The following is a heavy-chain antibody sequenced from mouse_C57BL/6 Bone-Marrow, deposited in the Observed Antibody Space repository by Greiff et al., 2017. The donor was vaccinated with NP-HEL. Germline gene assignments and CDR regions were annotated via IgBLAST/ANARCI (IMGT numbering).Heavy chain of an antibody. J-gene: IGHJ2*01. CDR3: GYYRGY. CDR2: INPNNGGT. CDR1: GYTFTDYY. V-gene: IGHV1-26*01. D-gene: IGHD1-1*02. Sequence: EVQLQQSGPELVKPGASVKISCKASGYTFTDYYMNWVKQSHGKSLEWIGDINPNNGGTSYNQKFKGKATLTVDKSSSTAYMELRSLTSEDSAVYYCGYYRGYWGQGTTLTVSS.